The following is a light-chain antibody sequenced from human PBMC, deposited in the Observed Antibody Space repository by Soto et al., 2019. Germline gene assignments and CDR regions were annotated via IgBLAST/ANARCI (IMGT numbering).Light chain of an antibody. J-gene: IGKJ2*01. V-gene: IGKV3-20*01. CDR3: QQYGSSPPYT. CDR1: QSVSSSY. Sequence: EIVLTQSPGTRSLSPGERATLSCRASQSVSSSYLARYQQKAGQAPRLLIYAASSRATGVPDRFSGSGSGTDFTLTISRLEPEDFAVYFCQQYGSSPPYTFGQGTKLEIK. CDR2: AAS.